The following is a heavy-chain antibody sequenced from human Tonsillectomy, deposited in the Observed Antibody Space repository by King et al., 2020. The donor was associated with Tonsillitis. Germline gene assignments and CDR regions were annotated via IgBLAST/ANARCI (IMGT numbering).Heavy chain of an antibody. V-gene: IGHV3-23*04. J-gene: IGHJ4*02. CDR2: SSNSGGNT. Sequence: VQLVESGGGLVQPGGSLRLSCAASGFTFSSHAMSWVRQAPGKGLEWVSGSSNSGGNTYLADSVKGRFTVSRDNSQNTLYLQMNSLRAGDTAAYYCAKDGHSSGWYYFDYWGPGTLVTVSP. CDR3: AKDGHSSGWYYFDY. D-gene: IGHD6-19*01. CDR1: GFTFSSHA.